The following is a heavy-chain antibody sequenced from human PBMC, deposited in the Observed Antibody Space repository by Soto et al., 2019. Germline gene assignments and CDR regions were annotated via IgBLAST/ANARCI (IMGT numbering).Heavy chain of an antibody. CDR1: GVTFSSYA. V-gene: IGHV1-69*13. D-gene: IGHD3-10*01. CDR3: ARELTMVRGQNYYYYGMDV. J-gene: IGHJ6*02. Sequence: SVKVSCKASGVTFSSYAISWVRQAPGQGLEWMGGIIPIFGTANYAQKFQGRVTITADESTSTAYMELSSLRSEDTAVYYCARELTMVRGQNYYYYGMDVWGQGTTVTVSS. CDR2: IIPIFGTA.